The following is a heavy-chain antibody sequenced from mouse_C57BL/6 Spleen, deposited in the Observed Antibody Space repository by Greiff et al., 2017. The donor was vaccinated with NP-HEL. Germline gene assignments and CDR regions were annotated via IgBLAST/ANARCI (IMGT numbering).Heavy chain of an antibody. D-gene: IGHD2-2*01. CDR3: ARSGGYDGYWYFDV. CDR1: GYSFSSYW. J-gene: IGHJ1*03. V-gene: IGHV1-80*01. CDR2: IYPGDGDT. Sequence: QVQLQQSGAELVKPGASVKISCKASGYSFSSYWMNWVKQRPGKGLEWIGQIYPGDGDTNYNGKFKGKATLTADKSSSTAYMQLSSLTSADSAVYFCARSGGYDGYWYFDVWGTGTTVTGSS.